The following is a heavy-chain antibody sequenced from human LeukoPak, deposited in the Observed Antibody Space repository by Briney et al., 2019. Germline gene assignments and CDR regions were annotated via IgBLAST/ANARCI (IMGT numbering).Heavy chain of an antibody. D-gene: IGHD2-15*01. CDR1: GGSISSYY. J-gene: IGHJ6*02. Sequence: SETLSLTCTVSGGSISSYYWSWIRQPAGKGLEWIGRIYTSGSTNYNPSLKSRVTMSVDTSKNQFSLELSSVTAADTAVYYCGVVAASYYYYGMDVWGQGTTVTVSS. V-gene: IGHV4-4*07. CDR2: IYTSGST. CDR3: GVVAASYYYYGMDV.